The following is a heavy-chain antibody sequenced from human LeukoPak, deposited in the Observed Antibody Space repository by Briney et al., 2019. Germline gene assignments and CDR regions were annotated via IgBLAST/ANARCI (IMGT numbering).Heavy chain of an antibody. D-gene: IGHD1-26*01. CDR1: GGSISSSSYY. J-gene: IGHJ4*02. CDR3: ARGGNLSGSPYYFDY. CDR2: IYYSGST. V-gene: IGHV4-39*07. Sequence: EPSETLSLTCTVSGGSISSSSYYWGWIRQPPGKGLEWIGSIYYSGSTYYNPSLKSRVTISVDTSKNQFSLKLSSVTAADTAVYYCARGGNLSGSPYYFDYWGQGTLVTVSS.